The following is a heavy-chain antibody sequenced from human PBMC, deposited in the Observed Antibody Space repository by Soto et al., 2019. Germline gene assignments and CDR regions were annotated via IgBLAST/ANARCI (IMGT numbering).Heavy chain of an antibody. CDR3: ARVSNCGGDCYRFDY. D-gene: IGHD2-21*01. CDR2: INPSGGST. V-gene: IGHV1-46*03. CDR1: GYTFTSYY. Sequence: GASVKVSCKASGYTFTSYYMHWVRQAPGQGLEWMGIINPSGGSTSYAQKFQGRVTMTRDTSTSTVYMELSSLRSEDTAVYYCARVSNCGGDCYRFDYWGQGTLVTVSS. J-gene: IGHJ4*02.